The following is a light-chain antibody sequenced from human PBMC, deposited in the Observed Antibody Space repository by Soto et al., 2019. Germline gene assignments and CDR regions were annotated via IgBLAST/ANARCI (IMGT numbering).Light chain of an antibody. J-gene: IGLJ1*01. CDR2: EVT. CDR3: SSHTSGSTRV. CDR1: NNDVGGYDY. V-gene: IGLV2-14*01. Sequence: QSVLTQPASVSGSPGQSIAISCTGTNNDVGGYDYVSWYQQQPDKAPKLMIYEVTKRPSGVFNRFSGSKSGNTASLTIFGLQSEDEADYYCSSHTSGSTRVFGTGTKVTVL.